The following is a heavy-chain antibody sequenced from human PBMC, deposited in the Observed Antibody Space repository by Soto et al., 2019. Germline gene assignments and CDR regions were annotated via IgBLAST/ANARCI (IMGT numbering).Heavy chain of an antibody. CDR3: ARRSYSGPHVGN. CDR1: GGSISSSSYY. CDR2: IYYSGST. V-gene: IGHV4-39*01. J-gene: IGHJ4*02. D-gene: IGHD1-26*01. Sequence: SETLSLTCTVSGGSISSSSYYWGWIRQPPGKGLEWIGSIYYSGSTYYNPSLKSRVTISVDTSKNQFSLKLSSVTAADTAVYYCARRSYSGPHVGNWGQGTLVTVSS.